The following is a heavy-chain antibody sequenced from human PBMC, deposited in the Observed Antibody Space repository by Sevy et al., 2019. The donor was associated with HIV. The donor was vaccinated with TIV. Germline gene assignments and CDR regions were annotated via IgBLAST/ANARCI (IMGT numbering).Heavy chain of an antibody. CDR2: IFSSGST. CDR3: VSLFLSYRSGWSYFDY. CDR1: GFTVNDKY. Sequence: GGSLRLSCAISGFTVNDKYIIWVRQAPGKGLEWVSVIFSSGSTYYADSAKGRFTISRDNSKNTVDLQMNSVRDEDTAVYYWVSLFLSYRSGWSYFDYWGQGTLVTVSS. J-gene: IGHJ4*02. V-gene: IGHV3-66*02. D-gene: IGHD6-19*01.